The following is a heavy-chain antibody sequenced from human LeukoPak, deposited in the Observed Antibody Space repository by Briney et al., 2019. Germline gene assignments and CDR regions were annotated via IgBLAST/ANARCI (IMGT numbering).Heavy chain of an antibody. CDR2: INPSGGGT. CDR1: GYTLTNYY. D-gene: IGHD6-19*01. CDR3: ARETDIAVAANYFDY. Sequence: ASVKVSCKASGYTLTNYYIHWVRQAPGQGLEWMGIINPSGGGTTYAQKFQGRFTMTIDTSTSTVYMVLSSLRSADTALYYCARETDIAVAANYFDYWGQGTLVTVSS. V-gene: IGHV1-46*01. J-gene: IGHJ4*02.